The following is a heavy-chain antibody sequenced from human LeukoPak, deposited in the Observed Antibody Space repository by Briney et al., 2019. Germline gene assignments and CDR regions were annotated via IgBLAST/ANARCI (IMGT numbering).Heavy chain of an antibody. D-gene: IGHD5-18*01. CDR3: AEDTAMPMDV. CDR1: GYTFTGYY. CDR2: IIPIFGTA. V-gene: IGHV1-69*05. J-gene: IGHJ6*03. Sequence: SVKVSCKASGYTFTGYYMHWVRQAPGQGLEWMGGIIPIFGTANYAQKFQGRVTITTDESTSTAYMELSSLRSEDTAVYYCAEDTAMPMDVWGKGTTVTVSS.